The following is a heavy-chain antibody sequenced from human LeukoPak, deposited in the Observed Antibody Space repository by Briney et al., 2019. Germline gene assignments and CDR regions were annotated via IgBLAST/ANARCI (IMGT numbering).Heavy chain of an antibody. J-gene: IGHJ3*02. D-gene: IGHD6-13*01. CDR2: IWYDGSNK. Sequence: GGSLRLSCAASGFTFSSYGMHWVRQAPGKGLEWVAVIWYDGSNKYYADSVKGRFTISRDNPKNTLYLQMNSLRAEDTAVYYCARDQGSSASFDAFDIWGQGTMVTVSS. CDR3: ARDQGSSASFDAFDI. CDR1: GFTFSSYG. V-gene: IGHV3-33*01.